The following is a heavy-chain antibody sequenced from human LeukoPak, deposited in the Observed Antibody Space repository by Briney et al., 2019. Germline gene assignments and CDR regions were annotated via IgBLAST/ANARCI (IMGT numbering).Heavy chain of an antibody. CDR3: AKSEGVATMAIFDY. V-gene: IGHV3-23*01. CDR1: GFIFSSYA. J-gene: IGHJ4*02. Sequence: GGSLRLSCAASGFIFSSYAMSWVRQAPAKGLEWVSTINYSGDNTFYADSVKGRLTITRDNSKKTLYLHINSLRAEDTAVYYCAKSEGVATMAIFDYWGQGAPITVSS. CDR2: INYSGDNT. D-gene: IGHD3-10*01.